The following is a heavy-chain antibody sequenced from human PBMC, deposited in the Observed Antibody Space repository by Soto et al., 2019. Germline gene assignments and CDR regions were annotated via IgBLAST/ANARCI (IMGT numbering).Heavy chain of an antibody. V-gene: IGHV3-13*01. J-gene: IGHJ4*02. CDR1: GFTFSSYD. CDR2: IGTAGDT. D-gene: IGHD6-19*01. CDR3: ARGSGWYAPFDY. Sequence: GGSLRLSCAASGFTFSSYDMHWVRQATGKGLEWVSAIGTAGDTYYPGSVKGRFTISRENAKNSLYLQMNSLRAEDTAVYYCARGSGWYAPFDYWGQGTLVTVSS.